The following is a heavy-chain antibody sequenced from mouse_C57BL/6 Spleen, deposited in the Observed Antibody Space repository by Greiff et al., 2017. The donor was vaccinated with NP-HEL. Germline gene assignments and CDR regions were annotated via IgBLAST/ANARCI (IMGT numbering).Heavy chain of an antibody. CDR1: GYTFTSYW. CDR3: ARRGRDYAMDY. J-gene: IGHJ4*01. Sequence: QVQLQQPGAELVKPGASVKLSCKASGYTFTSYWMHWVKPRPGQGLEWIGMIHPNSGSTNYNEKFKSKATLTVDKSSSTAYMQLSSLTSEDSAVYYCARRGRDYAMDYWGQGTSVTVSS. CDR2: IHPNSGST. V-gene: IGHV1-64*01.